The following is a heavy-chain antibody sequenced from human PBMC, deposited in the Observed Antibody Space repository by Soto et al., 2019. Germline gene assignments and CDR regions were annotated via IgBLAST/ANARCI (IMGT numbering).Heavy chain of an antibody. CDR3: AREDPRSGYAFGDFDC. CDR1: EFTFNNYG. V-gene: IGHV3-23*01. D-gene: IGHD5-12*01. Sequence: EVQLLESGGGLVQPGGSLRLSCAASEFTFNNYGMSWVRQAPGKGLEWVSAINSGGKSYYADSVKGRFTISRDSSKDTLFLGMDSLRAEDTAIYYCAREDPRSGYAFGDFDCWGQGTLVTVSS. CDR2: INSGGKS. J-gene: IGHJ4*02.